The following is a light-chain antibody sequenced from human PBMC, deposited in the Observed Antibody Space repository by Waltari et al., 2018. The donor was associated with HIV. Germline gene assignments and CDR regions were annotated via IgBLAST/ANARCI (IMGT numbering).Light chain of an antibody. V-gene: IGKV3-20*01. CDR1: QRVSSAY. CDR3: QQYGSSPFT. J-gene: IGKJ3*01. CDR2: GAS. Sequence: ELVLTQSPGTLSLSPGDRATLSCRASQRVSSAYLAWYQQKPGQAPRLLVYGASNRATGITDRFSGSGSGTDFALTISRLEPEDFAVYYCQQYGSSPFTFGPGTKLDIK.